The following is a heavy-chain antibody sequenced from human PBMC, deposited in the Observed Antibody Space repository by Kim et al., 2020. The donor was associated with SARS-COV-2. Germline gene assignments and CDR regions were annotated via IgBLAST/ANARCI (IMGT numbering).Heavy chain of an antibody. Sequence: ASVKVSCKASGYTFTGYYMHWVRQAPGQGLEWMGRINPNSGGTNYAQKFQCRVTMTRDTSISTAYMELSRLRSDDTAVYYCARDIVRVNARTMIVVVTTSLPTIWGQGTLVTVSS. CDR2: INPNSGGT. J-gene: IGHJ4*02. CDR3: ARDIVRVNARTMIVVVTTSLPTI. CDR1: GYTFTGYY. V-gene: IGHV1-2*06. D-gene: IGHD3-22*01.